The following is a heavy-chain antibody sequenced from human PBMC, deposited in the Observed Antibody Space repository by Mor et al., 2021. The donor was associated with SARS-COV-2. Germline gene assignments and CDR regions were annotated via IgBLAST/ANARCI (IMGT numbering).Heavy chain of an antibody. D-gene: IGHD4-17*01. V-gene: IGHV3-30-3*01. Sequence: GLEWVAVIFYDGSTAYYADSVKGRFTISRDNSKNTLRVEDTALYYCARGFRDYDDAFDIWGQGTTVTVSS. J-gene: IGHJ3*02. CDR2: IFYDGSTA. CDR3: ARGFRDYDDAFDI.